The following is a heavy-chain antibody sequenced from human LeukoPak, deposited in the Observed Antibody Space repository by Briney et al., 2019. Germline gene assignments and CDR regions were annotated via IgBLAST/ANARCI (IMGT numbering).Heavy chain of an antibody. CDR2: ISAFNGKT. CDR3: ARGLGAIDY. Sequence: ASVKVSCKTSGYTFSSHGISWVRQAPGQGLESVGWISAFNGKTEYGQKFQGRLTMTTDTSTSTAYMDLRSLRSDDTAIYYCARGLGAIDYWGQGTPITVSS. D-gene: IGHD6-19*01. CDR1: GYTFSSHG. V-gene: IGHV1-18*01. J-gene: IGHJ4*02.